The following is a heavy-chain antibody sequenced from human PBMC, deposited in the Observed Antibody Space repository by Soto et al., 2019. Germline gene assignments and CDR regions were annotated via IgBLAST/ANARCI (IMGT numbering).Heavy chain of an antibody. J-gene: IGHJ4*02. V-gene: IGHV4-34*01. CDR3: ARGGVLRYFDWLSCRPPLDY. CDR1: GGSFSGYY. CDR2: INHSGST. D-gene: IGHD3-9*01. Sequence: SETLSLTCAVYGGSFSGYYWSWIRQPPGKGLEWIGEINHSGSTNYNPSLKSRVTISVDTSKNQFSLKLSSVTAEDTAVYYCARGGVLRYFDWLSCRPPLDYWGQGTLVTVSS.